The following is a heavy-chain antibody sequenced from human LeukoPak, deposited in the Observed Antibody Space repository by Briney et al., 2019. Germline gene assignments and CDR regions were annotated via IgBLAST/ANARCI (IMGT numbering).Heavy chain of an antibody. Sequence: SETLSLTCTVSGDSISNYYWSWIRQPPGKGLEWIGHIYYSGSTNYNPSLKSRVTISVDTSKDQFSLKLSSVTAADTAVYYCARQSGMGFDIWGQGTMVTVSS. CDR1: GDSISNYY. D-gene: IGHD3-3*01. J-gene: IGHJ3*02. CDR2: IYYSGST. CDR3: ARQSGMGFDI. V-gene: IGHV4-59*01.